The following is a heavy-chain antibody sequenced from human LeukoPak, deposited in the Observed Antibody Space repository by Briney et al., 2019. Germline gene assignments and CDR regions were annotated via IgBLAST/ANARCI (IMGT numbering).Heavy chain of an antibody. J-gene: IGHJ4*02. CDR3: ARERHWSGHDQ. CDR2: IETDGGIT. V-gene: IGHV3-74*01. Sequence: GGSLRLSCAASGFTVSNNYMSWVRQAPGKGLVWVSRIETDGGITTYADSVKGRFTISRDNAKNTLYLQMNTLRVEDTAVYYCARERHWSGHDQWGQGTLVTVSS. D-gene: IGHD3-3*01. CDR1: GFTVSNNY.